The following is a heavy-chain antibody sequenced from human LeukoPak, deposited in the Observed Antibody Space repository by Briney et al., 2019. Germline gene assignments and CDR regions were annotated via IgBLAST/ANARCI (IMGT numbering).Heavy chain of an antibody. CDR2: ISGSAGST. D-gene: IGHD3-22*01. Sequence: KPGGSLRLSCAASGFTFSGYAMSWVRQAPGKGLEWVSTISGSAGSTYYADSVKGRFTISRDNSKNTLYLQMNRLRAEDTAVYYCAKDLPVGSRPYYGYFDCWGQGTLVTVSS. V-gene: IGHV3-23*01. CDR1: GFTFSGYA. CDR3: AKDLPVGSRPYYGYFDC. J-gene: IGHJ4*02.